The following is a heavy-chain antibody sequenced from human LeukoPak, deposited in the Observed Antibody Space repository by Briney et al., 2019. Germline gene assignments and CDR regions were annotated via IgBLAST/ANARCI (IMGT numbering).Heavy chain of an antibody. CDR3: ARVVIYDFWSGYPINWFDP. J-gene: IGHJ5*02. Sequence: SVKVSCKASGGTFSSYAISWVRQAPGQGLEWMGRIIPILGIANYAQKFQGRVTITADKSTSSAYMELSSLRSEDTAVYYCARVVIYDFWSGYPINWFDPWGQGTLVTVSS. CDR1: GGTFSSYA. CDR2: IIPILGIA. V-gene: IGHV1-69*04. D-gene: IGHD3-3*01.